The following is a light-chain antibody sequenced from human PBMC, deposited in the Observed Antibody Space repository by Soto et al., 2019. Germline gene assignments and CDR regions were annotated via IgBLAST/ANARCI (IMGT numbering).Light chain of an antibody. Sequence: DLPLTQSPSFLSASVGDRVIITCRASQGIGSYLGWYQQAPGKAPKLLISGASTLQSGVPSRFSGSGSGTEFTLTISSLQPEDVATYYCQQVNTYPAFGGGTKVEI. V-gene: IGKV1-9*01. CDR3: QQVNTYPA. CDR2: GAS. J-gene: IGKJ4*01. CDR1: QGIGSY.